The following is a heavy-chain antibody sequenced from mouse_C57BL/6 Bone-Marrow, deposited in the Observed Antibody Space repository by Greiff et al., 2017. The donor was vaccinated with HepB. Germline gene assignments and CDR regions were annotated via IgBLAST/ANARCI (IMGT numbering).Heavy chain of an antibody. D-gene: IGHD1-1*01. J-gene: IGHJ4*01. CDR2: LNPSSGYT. V-gene: IGHV1-7*01. Sequence: QVQLQQSGAELAKPGASVKLSCKASGYTFTSYWMHWVKQRPGQGLEWIGYLNPSSGYTKYNQKFKDKATLTADKSSSTAYMQLSSLTYEDSAVYYCARTLYYYGSSYFFYAMDYWGQGTSVTVSS. CDR3: ARTLYYYGSSYFFYAMDY. CDR1: GYTFTSYW.